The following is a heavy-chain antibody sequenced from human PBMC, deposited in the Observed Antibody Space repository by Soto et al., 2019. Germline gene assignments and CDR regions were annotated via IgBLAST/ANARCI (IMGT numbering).Heavy chain of an antibody. J-gene: IGHJ6*02. Sequence: GGSLRLSCAASGFTFSSYSMNWVRQAPGKGLEWVSSINSRSSYIYDADSVKGRFSISRDNAKNSLYLQMNSLRAEDTAVYYCARARGLAPGAARHYYYGMDVWGQGTTVTVSS. V-gene: IGHV3-21*01. D-gene: IGHD6-6*01. CDR3: ARARGLAPGAARHYYYGMDV. CDR1: GFTFSSYS. CDR2: INSRSSYI.